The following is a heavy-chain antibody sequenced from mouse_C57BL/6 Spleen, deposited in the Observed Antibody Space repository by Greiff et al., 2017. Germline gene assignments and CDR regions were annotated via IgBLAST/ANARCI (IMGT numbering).Heavy chain of an antibody. D-gene: IGHD3-2*02. V-gene: IGHV1-61*01. CDR3: ARRGQLRSYYFDY. CDR2: IYPSDSET. CDR1: GYTFPSYW. Sequence: QVQLQQPGAELVRPGSSVKLSCKASGYTFPSYWMDWVKQRPGQGLEWIGNIYPSDSETHYNQKFKDKATLTVDKSSSKAYMQLSSLTSEDSAVYYCARRGQLRSYYFDYWGQGTTLTVSS. J-gene: IGHJ2*01.